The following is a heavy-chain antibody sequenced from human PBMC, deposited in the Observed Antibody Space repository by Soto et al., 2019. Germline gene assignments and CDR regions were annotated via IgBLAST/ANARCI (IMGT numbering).Heavy chain of an antibody. V-gene: IGHV3-7*01. Sequence: EVQLVESGGGLVQPGGSLRLSCAASGFTFSSYWMSWVRQAPGKGLEWVANIKQDGSEKYYVDSVKGRFTISRDNDKNSRYLQMNSLRAEDTAVYYCARRGLLEWLLQPGPFDYWGQGTLVTVSS. CDR1: GFTFSSYW. J-gene: IGHJ4*02. CDR2: IKQDGSEK. CDR3: ARRGLLEWLLQPGPFDY. D-gene: IGHD3-3*01.